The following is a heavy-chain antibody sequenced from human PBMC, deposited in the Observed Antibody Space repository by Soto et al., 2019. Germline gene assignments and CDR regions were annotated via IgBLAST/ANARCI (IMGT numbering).Heavy chain of an antibody. CDR1: GXTLSSYC. D-gene: IGHD5-18*01. CDR3: AKGYTAMEGGCDY. CDR2: ISYDGSNK. V-gene: IGHV3-30*18. Sequence: GSLRLACAASGXTLSSYCMHWVRQAPGKGLEWVAVISYDGSNKYYADSVKGRFTISRDNSKNTLYLQMNSLRAEDTAVYYCAKGYTAMEGGCDYWGQGTLVTVSS. J-gene: IGHJ4*02.